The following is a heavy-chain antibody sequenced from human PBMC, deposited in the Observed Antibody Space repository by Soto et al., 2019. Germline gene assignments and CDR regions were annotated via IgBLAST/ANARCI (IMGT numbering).Heavy chain of an antibody. CDR1: GYTFTSYA. D-gene: IGHD5-18*01. J-gene: IGHJ3*02. CDR2: INAGNGNT. V-gene: IGHV1-3*01. Sequence: ASVKVSCKASGYTFTSYAMHWVRQAPGQRLEWMGWINAGNGNTKYSQKFQGRVTITRDTSASTAYMELSSLRSEDTAVYYCAYTAMALDAFDIWGQGTMVTVSS. CDR3: AYTAMALDAFDI.